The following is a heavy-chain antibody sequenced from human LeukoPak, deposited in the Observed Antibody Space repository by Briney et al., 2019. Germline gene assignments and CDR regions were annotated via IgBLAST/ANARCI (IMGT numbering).Heavy chain of an antibody. Sequence: ASVKVSCKASGYTFTGYYMHWVRQAPGQGLEWMGWINPNSGGTNYAQKFQGRVTITADKSTSTAYMELSSLRSEDTAVYYCARDGGNYYDSSGYYGWGQGTLVTVSS. D-gene: IGHD3-22*01. J-gene: IGHJ4*02. CDR2: INPNSGGT. CDR3: ARDGGNYYDSSGYYG. V-gene: IGHV1-2*02. CDR1: GYTFTGYY.